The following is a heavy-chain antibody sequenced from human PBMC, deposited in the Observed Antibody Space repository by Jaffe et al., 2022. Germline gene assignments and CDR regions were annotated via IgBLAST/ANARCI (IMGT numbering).Heavy chain of an antibody. CDR3: ASTTNYDFWSGQGLFDY. D-gene: IGHD3-3*01. CDR2: IYHSGST. J-gene: IGHJ4*02. Sequence: QLQLQESGSGLVKPSQTLSLTCAVSGGSISSGGYSWSWIRQPPGKGLEWIGYIYHSGSTYYNPSLKSRVTISVDRSKNQFSLKLSSVTAADTAVYYCASTTNYDFWSGQGLFDYWGQGTLVTVSS. V-gene: IGHV4-30-2*01. CDR1: GGSISSGGYS.